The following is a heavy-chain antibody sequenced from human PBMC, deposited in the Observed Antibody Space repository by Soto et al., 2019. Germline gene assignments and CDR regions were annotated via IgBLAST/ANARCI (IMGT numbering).Heavy chain of an antibody. D-gene: IGHD2-15*01. CDR2: ISSATSDI. J-gene: IGHJ6*02. CDR3: VTLCGGSRYFAVDV. CDR1: GFTFSLYT. V-gene: IGHV3-21*04. Sequence: GGSLRLSCAASGFTFSLYTMSWVRQAPWKGLEWVSSISSATSDIYYADSVKGRFTISRDNAKNSVYLQMNSLTAEDTALYYCVTLCGGSRYFAVDVWGLGTTVTVSS.